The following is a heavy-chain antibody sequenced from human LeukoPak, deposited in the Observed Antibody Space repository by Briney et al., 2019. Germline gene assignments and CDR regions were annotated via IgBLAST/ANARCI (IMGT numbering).Heavy chain of an antibody. CDR2: IIPIFGTA. Sequence: ASVKVSCKASGGTFSSYAISWVRQAPGQGLEWMGGIIPIFGTANYAQKFQGRVTITADESTSTAYMELSSLRSEDAAVYYCASNPTFYSGYDIDYGMDVWGQGTTVTVSS. D-gene: IGHD5-12*01. CDR1: GGTFSSYA. V-gene: IGHV1-69*01. CDR3: ASNPTFYSGYDIDYGMDV. J-gene: IGHJ6*02.